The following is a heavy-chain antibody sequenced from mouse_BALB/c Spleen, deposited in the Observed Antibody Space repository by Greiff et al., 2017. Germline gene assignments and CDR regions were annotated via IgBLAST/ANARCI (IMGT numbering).Heavy chain of an antibody. CDR2: ISSGGSYT. J-gene: IGHJ3*01. CDR1: GFTFSSYT. CDR3: TRGEENYRYDEETWFAY. D-gene: IGHD2-14*01. V-gene: IGHV5-6-4*01. Sequence: VQGVESGGGLVKPGGSLKLSCAASGFTFSSYTMSWVRQTPEKRLEWVATISSGGSYTYYPDSVKGRFTISRDNAKNTLYLQMSSLKSEDTAMYYCTRGEENYRYDEETWFAYWGQGTLVTVSA.